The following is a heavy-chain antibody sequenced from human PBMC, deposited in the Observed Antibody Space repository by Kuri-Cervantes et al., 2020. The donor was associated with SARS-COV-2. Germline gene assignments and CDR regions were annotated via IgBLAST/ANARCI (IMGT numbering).Heavy chain of an antibody. V-gene: IGHV3-7*01. Sequence: GGSLRLSCAASGFTFSSYWMSWVRQAPGKGLEWVANIKQDGSEKYYVDSVKGRSTISRDNAKNSMYLQMNSLRAEDTAVYYCAREGVDIVGAPHDAFDIWGQGTMVTVSS. J-gene: IGHJ3*02. CDR3: AREGVDIVGAPHDAFDI. CDR1: GFTFSSYW. CDR2: IKQDGSEK. D-gene: IGHD1-26*01.